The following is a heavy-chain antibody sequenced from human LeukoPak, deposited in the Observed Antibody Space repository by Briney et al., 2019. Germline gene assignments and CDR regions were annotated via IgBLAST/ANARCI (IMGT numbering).Heavy chain of an antibody. CDR1: GYTFTGYY. Sequence: ASVKVSCKASGYTFTGYYMHWVRQAPGQGLEWMGWINPNSGGTNYAQKFQGRVTMTRDTSISTAYMELSRLRSDDTAVYYCARDRYSSSKSLYYYYYYMDVWGKGTTVTISS. CDR2: INPNSGGT. J-gene: IGHJ6*03. D-gene: IGHD6-13*01. CDR3: ARDRYSSSKSLYYYYYYMDV. V-gene: IGHV1-2*02.